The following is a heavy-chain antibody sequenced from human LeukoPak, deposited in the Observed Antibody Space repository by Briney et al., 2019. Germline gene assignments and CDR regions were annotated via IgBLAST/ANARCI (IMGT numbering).Heavy chain of an antibody. CDR1: GGSISSYY. CDR3: ARMGHTIFGVVKAFDI. J-gene: IGHJ3*02. V-gene: IGHV4-59*08. D-gene: IGHD3-3*01. CDR2: IYYSGST. Sequence: PSETLSLTCTVSGGSISSYYWSWIRQPPGKGLEWIGYIYYSGSTNYNPSLKSRVTISVDTSKNQFSLKLSSVTAADTAVYYCARMGHTIFGVVKAFDIWGQGTMVTVSS.